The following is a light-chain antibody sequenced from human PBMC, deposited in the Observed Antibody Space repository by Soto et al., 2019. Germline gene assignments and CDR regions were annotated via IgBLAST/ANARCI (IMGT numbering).Light chain of an antibody. CDR1: QTISYW. V-gene: IGKV1-5*03. CDR2: KAS. Sequence: DIQMTQSPSTLSASVGDRVTITCRASQTISYWLAWYQQKPGKAPKLLIYKASTLESGVPSRFGGSGSGTEFTLTISSLQPDDFATYYCQQYDVYPRTFGQGTKVEIK. CDR3: QQYDVYPRT. J-gene: IGKJ1*01.